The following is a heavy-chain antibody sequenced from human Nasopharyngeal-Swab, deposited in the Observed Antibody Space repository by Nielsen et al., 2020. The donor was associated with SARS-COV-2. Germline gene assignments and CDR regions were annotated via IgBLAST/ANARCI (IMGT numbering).Heavy chain of an antibody. V-gene: IGHV3-30-3*01. J-gene: IGHJ4*02. D-gene: IGHD2-15*01. CDR3: AAGSDY. CDR2: ISYDGNYK. CDR1: GFTFSSSA. Sequence: WESLTLSCVASGFTFSSSAMHWVRPAPGMGLECVASISYDGNYKSYADSVKGRFTISRDDSENTLYLQMNSLKTEDTAVYYCAAGSDYWGQGTLVTVSS.